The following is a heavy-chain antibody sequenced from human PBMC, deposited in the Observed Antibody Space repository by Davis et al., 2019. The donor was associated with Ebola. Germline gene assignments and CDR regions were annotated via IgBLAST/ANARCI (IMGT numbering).Heavy chain of an antibody. CDR1: GFTFSGSA. CDR3: ARDPLGYCSGGSCPPFLTKYGMDV. V-gene: IGHV3-73*01. CDR2: IRSKANSYAT. J-gene: IGHJ6*02. Sequence: GGSLRLSCAASGFTFSGSAMHWVRQASGKGLEWVGRIRSKANSYATAYAASVKGRFTISRDDSKNTLYLQMNSLRAEDTAVYYCARDPLGYCSGGSCPPFLTKYGMDVWGQGTTVTVSS. D-gene: IGHD2-15*01.